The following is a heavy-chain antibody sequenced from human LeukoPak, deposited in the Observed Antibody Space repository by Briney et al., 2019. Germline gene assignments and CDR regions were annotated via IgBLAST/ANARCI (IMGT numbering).Heavy chain of an antibody. CDR1: GFTFSSYA. CDR2: ISGSGGST. CDR3: AKRAHAGRQWFGELFGAFDI. J-gene: IGHJ3*02. D-gene: IGHD3-10*01. V-gene: IGHV3-23*01. Sequence: PGGSLRLSCAASGFTFSSYAMSWVRQAPGKGLEWVSAISGSGGSTKYADSVKGRFTISRDNSKNTLYLQMNSLRAEDTAVYYCAKRAHAGRQWFGELFGAFDIWGQGTMVTVSS.